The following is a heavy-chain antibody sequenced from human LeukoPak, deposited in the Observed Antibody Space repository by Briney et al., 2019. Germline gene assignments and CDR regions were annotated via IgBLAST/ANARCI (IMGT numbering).Heavy chain of an antibody. J-gene: IGHJ4*02. D-gene: IGHD4-23*01. CDR2: ISSSGSTI. V-gene: IGHV3-11*04. Sequence: GGSLRLSCAASGFTFSDYYMSWIRQAPGKGLEWVSYISSSGSTIYYADSMKGRFTISRDNAKNSLYLQMNSLRAEDTAVYYCARDTAVSDFDYWGRGTLVTVSS. CDR1: GFTFSDYY. CDR3: ARDTAVSDFDY.